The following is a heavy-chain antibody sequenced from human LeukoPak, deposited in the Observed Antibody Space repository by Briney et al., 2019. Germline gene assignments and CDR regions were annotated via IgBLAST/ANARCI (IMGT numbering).Heavy chain of an antibody. Sequence: GASVKVSCKASGYTFTCSDINWVRQAPGQGLEWMGWTNPNSGKTGYARKFQGRVTMTKNTSISTAYMEVSSLGYDDTAIYYCARGRPGLASAGTYDFWGQGTLITVSS. CDR2: TNPNSGKT. J-gene: IGHJ4*02. CDR3: ARGRPGLASAGTYDF. V-gene: IGHV1-8*01. CDR1: GYTFTCSD. D-gene: IGHD6-13*01.